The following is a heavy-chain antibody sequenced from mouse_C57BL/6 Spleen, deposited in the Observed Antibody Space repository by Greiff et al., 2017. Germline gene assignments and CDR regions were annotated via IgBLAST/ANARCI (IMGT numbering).Heavy chain of an antibody. CDR2: INPSNGGT. J-gene: IGHJ4*01. CDR3: AREDWDGYYAMDF. D-gene: IGHD4-1*01. CDR1: GYTFTSYW. V-gene: IGHV1-53*01. Sequence: VQLQQPGTELVKPGASVKLSCKASGYTFTSYWMHWVKQRPGQGLEWIGNINPSNGGTNYNEKFKSKATLTVDKSSSTAYMQLSSLTSEDSAVYYCAREDWDGYYAMDFWGPGTSVTVSS.